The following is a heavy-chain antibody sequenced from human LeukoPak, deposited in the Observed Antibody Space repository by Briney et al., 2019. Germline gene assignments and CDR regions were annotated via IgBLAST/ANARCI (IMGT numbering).Heavy chain of an antibody. V-gene: IGHV3-53*01. Sequence: GGSLRLSCTVSGFTVSSDSMSWVRQAPGKGLEWVSFIYSGGSTHYSDSVKGRFTISRDNSKNTLYLQMNSLRAEDTAVYYCARVLHYYDSSGYSHHYFDYWGQGTLVTVSS. CDR3: ARVLHYYDSSGYSHHYFDY. D-gene: IGHD3-22*01. J-gene: IGHJ4*02. CDR2: IYSGGST. CDR1: GFTVSSDS.